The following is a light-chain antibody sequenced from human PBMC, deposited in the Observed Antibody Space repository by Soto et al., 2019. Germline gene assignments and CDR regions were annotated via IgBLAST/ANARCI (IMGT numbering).Light chain of an antibody. Sequence: QSVLTQPASVSGSPGQSITISCTGTSSDVGGYNYVSWYQQHPGKAPKLMIYEVSNRPSGVSNRFSGSKSGNTASLTISGLQPEDQADYSCSSYTSRSTLFFGTGTKVTVL. CDR3: SSYTSRSTLF. CDR1: SSDVGGYNY. V-gene: IGLV2-14*01. J-gene: IGLJ1*01. CDR2: EVS.